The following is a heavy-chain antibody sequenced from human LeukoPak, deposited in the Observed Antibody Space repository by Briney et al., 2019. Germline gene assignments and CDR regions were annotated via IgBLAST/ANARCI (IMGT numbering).Heavy chain of an antibody. Sequence: SETLSLTCTVSGGSISSSSYYWGWIRQPPGKGLEWIGSIYYSGSTYYNPSLKSRVTISVDTSKNQFSLKLSSVTAADTAVYYCARTGVETIDYWGQGTLVTVSS. CDR3: ARTGVETIDY. CDR2: IYYSGST. D-gene: IGHD3-10*01. CDR1: GGSISSSSYY. V-gene: IGHV4-39*01. J-gene: IGHJ4*02.